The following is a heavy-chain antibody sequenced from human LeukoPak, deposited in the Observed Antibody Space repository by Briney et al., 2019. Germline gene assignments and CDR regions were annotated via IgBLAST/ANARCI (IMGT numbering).Heavy chain of an antibody. Sequence: PGGSLRLSCAASGFTFSSYGMSWVRQTPGKGLDWVSSISGSGGSTYYADSVKGRFTISRDNSKNTLYLQMNSLRTEDTAVYYCAKGRGYGNPDYWGQGTLVTVSS. D-gene: IGHD4-17*01. CDR1: GFTFSSYG. V-gene: IGHV3-23*01. J-gene: IGHJ4*02. CDR3: AKGRGYGNPDY. CDR2: ISGSGGST.